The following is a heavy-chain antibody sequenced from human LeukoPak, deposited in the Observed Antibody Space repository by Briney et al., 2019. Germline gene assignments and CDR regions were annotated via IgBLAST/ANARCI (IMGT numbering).Heavy chain of an antibody. CDR1: GFTLSDYY. D-gene: IGHD3-10*01. J-gene: IGHJ5*02. V-gene: IGHV3-11*01. Sequence: PGGSLRLSCAASGFTLSDYYMSWIRQAPGSGLEWVSYISSSGSTIYYADSVKGRFTISRDSAKNSLYLQMNDLRAEDTAMYYCARDRAQFGPWGQGTLVTVSS. CDR3: ARDRAQFGP. CDR2: ISSSGSTI.